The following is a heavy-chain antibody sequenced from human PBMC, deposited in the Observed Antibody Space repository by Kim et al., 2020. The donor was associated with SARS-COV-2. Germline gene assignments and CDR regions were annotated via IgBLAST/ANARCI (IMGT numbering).Heavy chain of an antibody. Sequence: AQKFQGRVTMTEDTSTDTAYMELSSLRSEDTAVYYCATDLGIAAAETFDYWGQGTLVTVSS. V-gene: IGHV1-24*01. D-gene: IGHD6-13*01. J-gene: IGHJ4*02. CDR3: ATDLGIAAAETFDY.